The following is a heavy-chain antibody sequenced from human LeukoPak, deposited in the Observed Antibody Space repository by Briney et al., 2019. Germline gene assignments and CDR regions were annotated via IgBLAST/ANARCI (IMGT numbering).Heavy chain of an antibody. V-gene: IGHV4-34*01. CDR2: INHSVST. CDR3: ARGGSGSMNPDYYYYMDV. Sequence: SETLSLTCAVYGGSFSGYYWSWIRQPPGKGLEWIGEINHSVSTNYNPSLKSRVTISVDTSKNQFSLKLSSVTAADTAVYYCARGGSGSMNPDYYYYMDVWGKGTTVTVSS. CDR1: GGSFSGYY. J-gene: IGHJ6*03. D-gene: IGHD3-22*01.